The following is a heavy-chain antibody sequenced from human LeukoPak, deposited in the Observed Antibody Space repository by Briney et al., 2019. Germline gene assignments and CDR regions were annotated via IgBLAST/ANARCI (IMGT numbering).Heavy chain of an antibody. D-gene: IGHD3-22*01. J-gene: IGHJ4*02. V-gene: IGHV4-34*01. CDR3: ASRDYYDGSGYYGDY. CDR1: GGSFSGYY. CDR2: INHSGST. Sequence: SETLSLTCAVYGGSFSGYYWSWIRQPPGKGLEWIGEINHSGSTNYNPSLKSRVTISVDTSKNLFSLKLSSVTAADTAVYYCASRDYYDGSGYYGDYWGQGTLVTVSS.